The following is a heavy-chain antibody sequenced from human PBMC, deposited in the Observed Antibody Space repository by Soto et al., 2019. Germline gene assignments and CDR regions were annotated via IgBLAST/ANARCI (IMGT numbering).Heavy chain of an antibody. V-gene: IGHV5-51*01. Sequence: GESLKISCKGSGYTFTSHWIGWVRQMPGKGLEWMGIIYPGDSDTRYSPSFQGQVTISADKSIGTAYLQWSSLQASDTAMYYRARPSGLGDAFDIWGRGTMVNVSS. CDR2: IYPGDSDT. CDR3: ARPSGLGDAFDI. D-gene: IGHD3-10*01. J-gene: IGHJ3*02. CDR1: GYTFTSHW.